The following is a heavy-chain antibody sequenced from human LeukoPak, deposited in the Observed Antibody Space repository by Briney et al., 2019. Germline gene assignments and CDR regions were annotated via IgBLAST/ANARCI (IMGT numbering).Heavy chain of an antibody. CDR2: IYYSGST. D-gene: IGHD3-22*01. CDR3: ARDAGYDSSGYVDY. CDR1: GGSISSYY. Sequence: SETLSLTCTVSGGSISSYYWSWIRQPPGKGLEWIGYIYYSGSTNYNPSLKSRVTISVDTSKNQFSLKLSSVTAADTAVYYCARDAGYDSSGYVDYWGQGTLVTVSS. V-gene: IGHV4-59*12. J-gene: IGHJ4*02.